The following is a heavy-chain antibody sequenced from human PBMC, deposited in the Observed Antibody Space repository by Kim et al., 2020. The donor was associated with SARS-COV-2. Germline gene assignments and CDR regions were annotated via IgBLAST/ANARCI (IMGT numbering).Heavy chain of an antibody. V-gene: IGHV3-21*01. CDR1: GFTFSSYS. CDR2: ISSSSSYI. Sequence: GGSLRLSCAASGFTFSSYSMNWVRQAPGKGLEWVSSISSSSSYIYYADSVKGRFTISRDNAKNSLYLQMNSLRAEDTAVYYCARERSYGLFYYYGMDVWGQGTTVTVSS. J-gene: IGHJ6*02. D-gene: IGHD5-18*01. CDR3: ARERSYGLFYYYGMDV.